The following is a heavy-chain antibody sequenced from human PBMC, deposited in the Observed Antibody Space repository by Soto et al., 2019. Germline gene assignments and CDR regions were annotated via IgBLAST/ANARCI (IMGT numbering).Heavy chain of an antibody. CDR2: INPTLDST. Sequence: QEQVVQSGPAMKEPGSSVKVSCRASGIMSSGYGFSWVRQAPGQGLEWVGRINPTLDSTQYAQNLQGRVSITVDKSTDTGYLGVTSLRLEDTAIYFCATMKRARLDSWGRGTVVTVSS. D-gene: IGHD6-25*01. CDR1: GIMSSGYG. J-gene: IGHJ4*02. V-gene: IGHV1-69*09. CDR3: ATMKRARLDS.